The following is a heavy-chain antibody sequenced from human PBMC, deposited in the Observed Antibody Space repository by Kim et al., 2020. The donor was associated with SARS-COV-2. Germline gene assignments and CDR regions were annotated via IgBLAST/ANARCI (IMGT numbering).Heavy chain of an antibody. Sequence: SETLSLTCAVSGGSMSGVYLGWIRQPPGKGLEWIGNIAPDGHTYDSPSLKGRVTISIDISKNQFSLRFSSLTAADTHVFYCARHVWSFANRLHHLDSCG. CDR1: GGSMSGVY. D-gene: IGHD3-3*01. J-gene: IGHJ5*01. CDR2: IAPDGHT. CDR3: ARHVWSFANRLHHLDS. V-gene: IGHV4-39*01.